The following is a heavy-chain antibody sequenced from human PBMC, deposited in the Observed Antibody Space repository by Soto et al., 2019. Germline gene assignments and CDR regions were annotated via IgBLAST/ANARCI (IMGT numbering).Heavy chain of an antibody. V-gene: IGHV4-39*01. J-gene: IGHJ6*02. Sequence: QVQLQASGPGLVKPSETLSLTCTVTGDSISRTDSYWGWFRQPPGRGLDSIGSISYCGSTFFNPSLQTRFSMSVDTFKGQVSLRLRSVTAADTAVYYCANNPRWNHYDYFYPVDVWGQGTAVTVPS. D-gene: IGHD1-1*01. CDR1: GDSISRTDSY. CDR3: ANNPRWNHYDYFYPVDV. CDR2: ISYCGST.